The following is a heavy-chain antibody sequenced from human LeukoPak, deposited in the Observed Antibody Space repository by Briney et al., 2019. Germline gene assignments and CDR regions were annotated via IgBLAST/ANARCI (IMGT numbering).Heavy chain of an antibody. V-gene: IGHV1-69*04. J-gene: IGHJ5*02. CDR3: ARYVNSTIFGP. CDR2: IIPILGIA. D-gene: IGHD3-3*01. CDR1: GGTFISYA. Sequence: ASVKVSCKASGGTFISYAISWVRQAPGQGLEWMGRIIPILGIANYAQKFQGRVTITADKSTSTAYMELSSLRSEDTAVYYCARYVNSTIFGPWGQGTLVTVSS.